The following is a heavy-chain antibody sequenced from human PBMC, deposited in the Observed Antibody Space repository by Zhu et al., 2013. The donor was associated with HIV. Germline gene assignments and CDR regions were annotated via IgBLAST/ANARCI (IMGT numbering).Heavy chain of an antibody. CDR2: INHSGST. Sequence: QVQLQQWGAGLLKPSETLSLTCAVYGGSFSGYYWSWIRQPPGKGLEWIGEINHSGSTNYNPSLKSRVTISVDTSKNQFSLKLSSVTAADTAVYYCARDVPSGYEFDYWGQGNPGHRLL. CDR3: ARDVPSGYEFDY. CDR1: GGSFSGYY. J-gene: IGHJ4*02. V-gene: IGHV4-34*01. D-gene: IGHD5-12*01.